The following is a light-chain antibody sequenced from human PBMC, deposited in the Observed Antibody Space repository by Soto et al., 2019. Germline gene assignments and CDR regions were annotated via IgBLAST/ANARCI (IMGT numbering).Light chain of an antibody. CDR2: EVS. J-gene: IGLJ1*01. CDR3: SSYTVPSPYV. Sequence: QSALTQPPSASGSPGQSVTISCTGTSSDVGGYNYVSWYQQHPGKAPKLMIYEVSKRPSGVPDRFSGSKSGNTASLTVSGLQAEDEADYYCSSYTVPSPYVFGTGTKLTVL. V-gene: IGLV2-8*01. CDR1: SSDVGGYNY.